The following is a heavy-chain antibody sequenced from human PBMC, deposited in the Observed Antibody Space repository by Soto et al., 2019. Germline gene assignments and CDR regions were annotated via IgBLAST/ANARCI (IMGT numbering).Heavy chain of an antibody. CDR1: GFTFSSYG. Sequence: QVQLVESGGGVVQPGRSLRLSCAASGFTFSSYGMHWVRQAPGKGLEWVAVISYDGSNKYYADSVKGRFTISRDNSKNTLDLQMNSLRAEATAVYYCAKERIARVVVAPYDYWGQGTLVTVSS. D-gene: IGHD2-15*01. CDR3: AKERIARVVVAPYDY. J-gene: IGHJ4*02. CDR2: ISYDGSNK. V-gene: IGHV3-30*18.